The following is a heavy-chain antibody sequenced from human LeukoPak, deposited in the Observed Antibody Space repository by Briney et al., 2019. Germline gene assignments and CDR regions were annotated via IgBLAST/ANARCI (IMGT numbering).Heavy chain of an antibody. Sequence: GGSLRLSCAASGFTFTTYAMMWVRQAPGKGLEWVSVIGGSGSYTYYADSVKGRLTISIDNSKDTLYLQMSSLSAEDTAVYYCARDWYDYWGQGTLVTVSS. D-gene: IGHD6-13*01. CDR2: IGGSGSYT. CDR3: ARDWYDY. CDR1: GFTFTTYA. J-gene: IGHJ4*02. V-gene: IGHV3-23*01.